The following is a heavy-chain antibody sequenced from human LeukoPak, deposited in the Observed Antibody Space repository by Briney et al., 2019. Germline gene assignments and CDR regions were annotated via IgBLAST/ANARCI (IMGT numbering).Heavy chain of an antibody. D-gene: IGHD6-13*01. CDR3: ARAPLAAAAGTDY. Sequence: SVKVSCKASGGTFSSYAISWVRQAPGQGLEWVGRIIPILGIANYAQKFQGRVTITADKSTSTAYMELSSLRSEDTAVYYCARAPLAAAAGTDYWGQGTLVTVSS. J-gene: IGHJ4*02. CDR1: GGTFSSYA. V-gene: IGHV1-69*04. CDR2: IIPILGIA.